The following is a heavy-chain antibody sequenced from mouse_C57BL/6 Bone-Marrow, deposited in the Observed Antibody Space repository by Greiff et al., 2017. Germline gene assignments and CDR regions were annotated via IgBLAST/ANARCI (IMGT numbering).Heavy chain of an antibody. CDR3: ARSTTRDY. V-gene: IGHV1-26*01. CDR1: GYTFTDYY. Sequence: EVKLQQSGPELVKPGASVKISCKASGYTFTDYYMNWVKQSHGKSLEWIGDINPNNGGTSYNQKFKGKATLTVDKSSSTAYMELRSLTSEDSAVYYCARSTTRDYWGQGTTLTVSS. D-gene: IGHD1-1*01. CDR2: INPNNGGT. J-gene: IGHJ2*01.